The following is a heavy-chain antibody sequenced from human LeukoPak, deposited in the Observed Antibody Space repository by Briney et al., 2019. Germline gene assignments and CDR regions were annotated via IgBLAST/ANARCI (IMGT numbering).Heavy chain of an antibody. D-gene: IGHD3-3*01. V-gene: IGHV3-48*01. J-gene: IGHJ4*02. CDR3: ARAPVHYDFWSGRHIPDDLDY. CDR1: GFTFSSYS. Sequence: PGGSLRLSCAASGFTFSSYSMNWVRQAPGKGLEWVSYISSSSSTIYYADSVKGRFTISRDNAKNSLYLQMNSLRAEDTAVYYCARAPVHYDFWSGRHIPDDLDYWGQGTLSPSPQ. CDR2: ISSSSSTI.